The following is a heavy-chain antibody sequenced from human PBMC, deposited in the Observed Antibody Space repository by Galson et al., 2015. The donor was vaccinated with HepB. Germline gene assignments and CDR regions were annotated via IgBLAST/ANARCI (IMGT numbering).Heavy chain of an antibody. CDR1: GYTFTGYY. D-gene: IGHD3-10*01. V-gene: IGHV1-2*06. J-gene: IGHJ4*02. CDR3: ARGPITMVRGVINHFDY. Sequence: SVKVSCKASGYTFTGYYMHWVRQAPGQGLEWMGRINPNSGGTNYAQKFQGRVTMTRDTSISTAYMELSRLRSDDTAVYYCARGPITMVRGVINHFDYWGQGTLVTVSS. CDR2: INPNSGGT.